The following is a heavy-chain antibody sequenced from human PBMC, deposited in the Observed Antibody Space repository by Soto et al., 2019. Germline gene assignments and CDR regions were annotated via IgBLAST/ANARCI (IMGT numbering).Heavy chain of an antibody. CDR3: AKVSGYSSGWYGYYYYYVLDV. V-gene: IGHV3-23*01. CDR2: ISGSGGST. CDR1: GFTFSSYA. Sequence: GGSLRLSCAASGFTFSSYAMSWVRQAPGKGLEWVSAISGSGGSTYYADSVKGRFTISRDNSKNTLYLQMNSLRAEDTAVYYCAKVSGYSSGWYGYYYYYVLDVWGQGTTL. D-gene: IGHD6-19*01. J-gene: IGHJ6*02.